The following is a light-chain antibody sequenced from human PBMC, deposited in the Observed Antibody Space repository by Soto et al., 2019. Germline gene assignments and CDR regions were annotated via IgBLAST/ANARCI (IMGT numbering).Light chain of an antibody. CDR1: SSDVGSYNL. CDR3: CSYAGSSTPLI. J-gene: IGLJ1*01. V-gene: IGLV2-23*02. CDR2: EVS. Sequence: QSVLTQPASVSGSPGQSITISCTGTSSDVGSYNLVSWYQQHPGKAPKLMIYEVSKRPSEVSNRFSGSKSGNTASLTISGLQAEDEADYYCCSYAGSSTPLIFGTGTKLTVL.